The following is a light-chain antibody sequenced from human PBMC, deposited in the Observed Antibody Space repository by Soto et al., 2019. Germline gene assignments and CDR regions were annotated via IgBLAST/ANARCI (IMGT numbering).Light chain of an antibody. Sequence: QSVLTQPPSVSGAPGQRVTISCTGRSSNIGAGYHVHWYQQLPGTAPKLLIYGNDNRPSGVPDRFSGSKSGTSASLAITGLQAEDEADYYCQSYDGSLSGYVFGTGTKVTVL. J-gene: IGLJ1*01. CDR3: QSYDGSLSGYV. CDR1: SSNIGAGYH. V-gene: IGLV1-40*01. CDR2: GND.